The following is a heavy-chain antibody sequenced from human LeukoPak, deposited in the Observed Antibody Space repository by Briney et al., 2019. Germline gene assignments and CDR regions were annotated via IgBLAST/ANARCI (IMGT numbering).Heavy chain of an antibody. J-gene: IGHJ4*02. CDR1: GGSINTYY. CDR3: ARSTRRYCGSAGCFVYFFDQ. V-gene: IGHV4-59*01. D-gene: IGHD2-2*01. CDR2: VYDSGSA. Sequence: SETLSLTCTVSGGSINTYYWSWIRQPPGKRLEWLGSVYDSGSAGYSPSLKSRVTISLDTPKKQFSLKVDSVTAADTAVYYCARSTRRYCGSAGCFVYFFDQWGQGLLVTVSS.